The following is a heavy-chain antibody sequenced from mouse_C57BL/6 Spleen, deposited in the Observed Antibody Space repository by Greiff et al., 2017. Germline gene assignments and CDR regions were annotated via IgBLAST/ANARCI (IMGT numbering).Heavy chain of an antibody. CDR3: EIKGDWPSFAY. CDR1: GYTFTSYW. Sequence: QVQLQQPGAELVMPGASVKLSCKASGYTFTSYWMHWVKQRPGQGLEWIGEIDPSDSYTNYNQKFKGKATLTVDKSSSTAYMQLSSLTSEYSAVFYCEIKGDWPSFAYWGKGTLVTVSA. D-gene: IGHD1-3*01. CDR2: IDPSDSYT. V-gene: IGHV1-69*01. J-gene: IGHJ3*01.